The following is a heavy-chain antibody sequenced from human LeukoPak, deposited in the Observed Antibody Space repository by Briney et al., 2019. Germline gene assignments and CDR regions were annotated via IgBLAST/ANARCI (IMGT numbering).Heavy chain of an antibody. CDR1: GDSVSSNSAA. V-gene: IGHV6-1*01. CDR2: TYYRSEWYH. J-gene: IGHJ4*01. Sequence: SQTLSLTCAISGDSVSSNSAAWNWIRQSPSRGLEWLGRTYYRSEWYHDYAASVKSRIIINPDTFNNQLSLQLNSVTPEDTAMYYCARDAEPGYSSAWYVGPFDYWGQGTLVTVSS. D-gene: IGHD6-19*01. CDR3: ARDAEPGYSSAWYVGPFDY.